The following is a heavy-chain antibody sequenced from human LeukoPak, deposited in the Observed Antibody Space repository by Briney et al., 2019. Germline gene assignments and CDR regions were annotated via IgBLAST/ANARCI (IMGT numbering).Heavy chain of an antibody. CDR2: IYHSGST. V-gene: IGHV4-30-2*01. CDR3: ARGFDYGAHFDY. Sequence: LRLSCAASGFTFSSYSMNWVRQAPGKGLEWIGYIYHSGSTYYNPSLKSRVTISVDRSKNQFSLKLSSVTAADTAVYYCARGFDYGAHFDYWGQGTLVTVSS. J-gene: IGHJ4*02. CDR1: GFTFSSYS. D-gene: IGHD4-17*01.